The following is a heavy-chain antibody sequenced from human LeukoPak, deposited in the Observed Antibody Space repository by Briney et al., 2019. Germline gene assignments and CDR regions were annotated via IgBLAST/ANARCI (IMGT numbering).Heavy chain of an antibody. CDR2: IKSKTDGGTT. CDR1: GFTFSNAW. J-gene: IGHJ4*02. CDR3: TTDIYGGNSVVDY. D-gene: IGHD4-23*01. Sequence: PGGSLRLSCAASGFTFSNAWMSWVRQAPGKGLEWVGRIKSKTDGGTTDYAAPVKGRFTISRDDSKNTLYLQMNSLKTEDTAVYYCTTDIYGGNSVVDYWGQGTLATVSS. V-gene: IGHV3-15*01.